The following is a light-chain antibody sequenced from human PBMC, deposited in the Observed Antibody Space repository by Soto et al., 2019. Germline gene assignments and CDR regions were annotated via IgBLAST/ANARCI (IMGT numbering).Light chain of an antibody. CDR1: QDISNY. CDR3: QQSHSTPT. Sequence: DIQMTQSPSTLSASVGARVAITGQAGQDISNYLNWYQQKPGKAPKLLIYDASNLETGVPSRFVGSGSRTDLTLTISSLQPEDFATYYCQQSHSTPTFGGGTKVDIK. J-gene: IGKJ4*01. CDR2: DAS. V-gene: IGKV1-39*01.